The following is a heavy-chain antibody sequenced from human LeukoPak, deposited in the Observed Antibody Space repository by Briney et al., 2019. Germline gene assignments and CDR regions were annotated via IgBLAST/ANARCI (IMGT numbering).Heavy chain of an antibody. CDR2: IYYSGST. V-gene: IGHV4-61*01. CDR3: ARDSPGGSSGWYCLDY. CDR1: GGSVSSGSYY. D-gene: IGHD6-19*01. Sequence: PSETLSLTCTGSGGSVSSGSYYWSWIRQPPGKGLERIGYIYYSGSTNYNPSLKSRVTISVDTSKNQFSLKLSSVTAADTAVYYCARDSPGGSSGWYCLDYWGQGTLVTVSS. J-gene: IGHJ4*02.